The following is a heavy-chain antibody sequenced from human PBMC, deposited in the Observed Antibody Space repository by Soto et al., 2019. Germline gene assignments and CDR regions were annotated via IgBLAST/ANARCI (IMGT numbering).Heavy chain of an antibody. J-gene: IGHJ4*02. D-gene: IGHD5-18*01. V-gene: IGHV1-18*01. CDR2: ISAYNGNT. CDR1: GYTFTSYG. CDR3: ASSLLVGYGLEGESD. Sequence: QVQLVQSGAEVKKPGASVKVSCKASGYTFTSYGISWVRQAPGQGLEWMGWISAYNGNTNYAQKLQGRVTMTTDTSTSTAYMELRRLRSDGTAVYYCASSLLVGYGLEGESDWGQGTLVTVSS.